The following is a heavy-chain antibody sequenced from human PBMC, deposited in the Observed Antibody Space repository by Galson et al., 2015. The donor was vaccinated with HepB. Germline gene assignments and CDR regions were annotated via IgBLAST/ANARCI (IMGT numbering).Heavy chain of an antibody. CDR1: GYTFTSYA. CDR3: ARSLGYCSSTSCPPEFDP. CDR2: INAGNGNT. D-gene: IGHD2-2*01. Sequence: SVKVSCKASGYTFTSYAMHWVRQAPGQRLEWMGWINAGNGNTKYSQKFQGRVTITRDTSASTAYMELSSLRSEDTAVYYCARSLGYCSSTSCPPEFDPWGQGTLVTVSS. V-gene: IGHV1-3*01. J-gene: IGHJ5*02.